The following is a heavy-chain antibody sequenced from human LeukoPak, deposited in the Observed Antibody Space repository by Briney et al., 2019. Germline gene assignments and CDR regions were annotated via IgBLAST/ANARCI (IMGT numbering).Heavy chain of an antibody. D-gene: IGHD4-23*01. V-gene: IGHV4-39*01. CDR3: ARQIGLTPADC. CDR2: IYYSGST. J-gene: IGHJ4*02. Sequence: PSETLSLTCSVSGGSISSSYCYWGWIRQPPGKGLEWIGSIYYSGSTYYNPSLKSRVTVSVDTSKNQFSLKLSSVTAADTAIYFCARQIGLTPADCWGQGTLVTVSS. CDR1: GGSISSSYCY.